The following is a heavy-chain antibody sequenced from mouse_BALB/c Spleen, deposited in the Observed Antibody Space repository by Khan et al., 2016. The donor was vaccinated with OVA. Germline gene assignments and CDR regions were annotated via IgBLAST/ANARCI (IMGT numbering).Heavy chain of an antibody. CDR1: GYSIPSNYA. CDR3: ARGNYYGYAMDY. CDR2: ISYSGST. D-gene: IGHD1-1*01. J-gene: IGHJ4*01. V-gene: IGHV3-2*02. Sequence: EVQLQESGPGLVKPSQSLSLTCTVTGYSIPSNYAWNWIRQFPGNKLEWMGYISYSGSTNYNPSLKSRISITRDTSKNQFFLQLNAGTTEDTATYYWARGNYYGYAMDYWGQGTSITVSS.